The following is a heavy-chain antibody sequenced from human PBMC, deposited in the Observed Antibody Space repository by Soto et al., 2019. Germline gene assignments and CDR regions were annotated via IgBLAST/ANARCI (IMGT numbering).Heavy chain of an antibody. CDR3: ASGHLPYYYGSGSYC. CDR2: ISNSGSYT. J-gene: IGHJ4*02. CDR1: GFTFSDYY. D-gene: IGHD3-10*01. Sequence: QVQLVESGGGLVKPGGSLRLSCAASGFTFSDYYMIWIRQAPGKGLEWVSYISNSGSYTNYADSVKGRFTISRDNAKNSLDGQLNSLRAEDTAVYYCASGHLPYYYGSGSYCWGQGTLVTVSS. V-gene: IGHV3-11*05.